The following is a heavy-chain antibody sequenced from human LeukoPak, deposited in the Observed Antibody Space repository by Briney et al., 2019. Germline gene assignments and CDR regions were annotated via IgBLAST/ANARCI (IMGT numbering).Heavy chain of an antibody. CDR3: ARGGSGRHYHYYMDV. CDR1: GGSISSYY. J-gene: IGHJ6*03. CDR2: IYYSGST. V-gene: IGHV4-59*01. D-gene: IGHD3-10*01. Sequence: SETLSLTCTVSGGSISSYYWSWIRQPPGKGLEWIGYIYYSGSTNYNPSLKSRVTISVDTSKNQFSLKLSSVTAADTAVYYCARGGSGRHYHYYMDVWGKGTTVTISS.